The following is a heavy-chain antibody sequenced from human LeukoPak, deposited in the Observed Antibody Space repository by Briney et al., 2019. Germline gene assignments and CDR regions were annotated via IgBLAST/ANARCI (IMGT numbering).Heavy chain of an antibody. Sequence: SETLSLTCTVSGDSVSSPEIYWGWIRQPPGKGLEWVGNFYYGGNSFYNVSLMSRLTISVDTSKNQFSLKLTSATDADTATYYCVTRGRGLGPRWGQGTLVTVSS. CDR1: GDSVSSPEIY. CDR3: VTRGRGLGPR. V-gene: IGHV4-39*01. CDR2: FYYGGNS. J-gene: IGHJ4*02.